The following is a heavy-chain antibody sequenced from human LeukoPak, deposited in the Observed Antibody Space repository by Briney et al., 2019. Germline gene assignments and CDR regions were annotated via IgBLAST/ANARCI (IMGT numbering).Heavy chain of an antibody. V-gene: IGHV3-11*04. CDR1: GFTFSDYY. Sequence: GGSLRLSCAASGFTFSDYYMSWIRQAPGKGLEWVSYISSSGSTIYYADSVKGRFTISRDNAKNSLYLQMNSLRAEDTAVYYCARDGPIAAAGKDYFDYWGQGTLVTVSS. J-gene: IGHJ4*02. CDR2: ISSSGSTI. D-gene: IGHD6-13*01. CDR3: ARDGPIAAAGKDYFDY.